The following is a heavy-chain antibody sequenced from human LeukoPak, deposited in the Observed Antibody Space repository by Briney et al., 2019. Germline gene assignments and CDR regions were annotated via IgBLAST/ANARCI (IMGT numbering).Heavy chain of an antibody. CDR2: ISYDGKKE. V-gene: IGHV3-30*03. J-gene: IGHJ4*02. CDR1: GFILSSYG. D-gene: IGHD4-11*01. CDR3: ARPRVRMGLQLPLDS. Sequence: PGGSLRLSCVASGFILSSYGMHWVRQAPGKGLEWAAVISYDGKKEYHADSVKGRFTISRDDSRNTLYLQMNSLRPEDTAVYYCARPRVRMGLQLPLDSWGQGTLVTVSS.